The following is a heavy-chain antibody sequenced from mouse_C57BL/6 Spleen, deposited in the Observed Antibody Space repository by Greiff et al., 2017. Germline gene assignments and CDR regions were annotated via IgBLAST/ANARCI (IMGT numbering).Heavy chain of an antibody. D-gene: IGHD4-1*01. V-gene: IGHV1-64*01. CDR2: INPNSGST. CDR3: ARRGETGDYFDY. Sequence: QVQLQQPGAELVKPGASVKMSCKASGYTFTSYWMHWVKQRPGKGLEWIGMINPNSGSTNYNEKFKSKATLTVDKSSSTAYMQLSSLTSEDSAVYYSARRGETGDYFDYWGQGTTLTVSS. CDR1: GYTFTSYW. J-gene: IGHJ2*01.